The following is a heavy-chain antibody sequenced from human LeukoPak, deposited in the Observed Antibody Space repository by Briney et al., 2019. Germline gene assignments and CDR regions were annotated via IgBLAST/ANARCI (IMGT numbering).Heavy chain of an antibody. J-gene: IGHJ4*02. Sequence: GGSLRLSCAASGFTFSSYAMSWVRQAPGKGLEWVSTISGSGGGGSTNYADSVKGRFTISRDNSKDTLYLQMNSLRAEDTAVYYCAKDAARYDSGRNDYWGQGTLVTVSS. D-gene: IGHD3-22*01. CDR1: GFTFSSYA. CDR2: ISGSGGGGST. CDR3: AKDAARYDSGRNDY. V-gene: IGHV3-23*01.